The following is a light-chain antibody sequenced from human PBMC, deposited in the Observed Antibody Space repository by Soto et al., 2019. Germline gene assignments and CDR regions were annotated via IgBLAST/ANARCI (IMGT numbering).Light chain of an antibody. Sequence: IVLTQSPGTLSSSPGERATLSCRASRSVSANNLAWYQQRPGQAPRLLIYGASRRATGIPDRFSGSGSGTDFNLTISRLEPEDVAVYYCQQYDNSVWTFGQGTKVEIK. CDR3: QQYDNSVWT. CDR2: GAS. V-gene: IGKV3-20*01. CDR1: RSVSANN. J-gene: IGKJ1*01.